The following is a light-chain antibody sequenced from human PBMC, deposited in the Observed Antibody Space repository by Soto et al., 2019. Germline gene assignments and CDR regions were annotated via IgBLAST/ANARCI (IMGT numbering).Light chain of an antibody. CDR1: QGIGDT. V-gene: IGKV3-15*01. Sequence: EVVMTQSPATLSVSPGEGVTLSCRASQGIGDTLAWYQHKPGQTPRLLIYDTSTRATGVPARFSGGGSGTEFTLSISSLQSTDFAVYYCQQYYDWPSLTFGGGTKVDIK. J-gene: IGKJ4*01. CDR2: DTS. CDR3: QQYYDWPSLT.